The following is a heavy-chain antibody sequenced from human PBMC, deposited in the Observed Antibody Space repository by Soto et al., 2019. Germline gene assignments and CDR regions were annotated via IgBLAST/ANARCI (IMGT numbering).Heavy chain of an antibody. Sequence: EVQLVESGGGLVKPGGSLRLSCAASGFTFSSYSMNWVRQAPGKGLEWVSSISSSSSYIYYADSVKCRFTISRDNAKNSLYLQMNSRRAEDTAVYYCARDHGLSSYAFDIWGQGTMVTVSS. D-gene: IGHD2-15*01. CDR2: ISSSSSYI. CDR3: ARDHGLSSYAFDI. V-gene: IGHV3-21*01. CDR1: GFTFSSYS. J-gene: IGHJ3*02.